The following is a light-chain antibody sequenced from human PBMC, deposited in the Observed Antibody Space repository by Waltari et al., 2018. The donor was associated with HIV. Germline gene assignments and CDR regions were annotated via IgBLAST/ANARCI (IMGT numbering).Light chain of an antibody. V-gene: IGLV8-61*01. CDR3: VLYMGSGFVV. J-gene: IGLJ2*01. Sequence: QTVVTQEPSFSVSPGGTVTLTCGLSSGSVSTSYYPSWYQQTPGQAPRTLSYSTNTRSSGVPDRFSGSILGNKAALTITGAQADDESDYYCVLYMGSGFVVFGGGTKLTVL. CDR2: STN. CDR1: SGSVSTSYY.